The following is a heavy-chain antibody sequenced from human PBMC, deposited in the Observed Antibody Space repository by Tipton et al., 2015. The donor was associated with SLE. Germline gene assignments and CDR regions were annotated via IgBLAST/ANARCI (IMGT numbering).Heavy chain of an antibody. Sequence: TLSLTCTVSGGSISSHYWSWIRQPPGKGLEWIGYIYYSGSTYYNPSLKSRVTISVDKSKNQFSLKLSSVTAADTAVYYCARGVDYGDLSGAFDIWGQGTMVTVSS. CDR2: IYYSGST. J-gene: IGHJ3*02. D-gene: IGHD4-17*01. V-gene: IGHV4-59*11. CDR1: GGSISSHY. CDR3: ARGVDYGDLSGAFDI.